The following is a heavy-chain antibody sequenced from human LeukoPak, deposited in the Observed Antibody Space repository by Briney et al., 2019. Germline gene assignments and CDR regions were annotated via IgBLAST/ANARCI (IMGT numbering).Heavy chain of an antibody. Sequence: SETLSLTCAVYGGSFSGYYWSWIRQPPGKGLEWIGEINHSGSTNYNPSLKSRVTISVDTSKNQFSLKLSSVTAADTAVYYCARRIYYDNTGYMFDYWGQGALVTVSS. V-gene: IGHV4-34*01. D-gene: IGHD3-22*01. J-gene: IGHJ4*02. CDR2: INHSGST. CDR3: ARRIYYDNTGYMFDY. CDR1: GGSFSGYY.